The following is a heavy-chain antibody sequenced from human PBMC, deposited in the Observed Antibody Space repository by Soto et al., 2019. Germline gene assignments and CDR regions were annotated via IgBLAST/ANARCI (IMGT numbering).Heavy chain of an antibody. V-gene: IGHV3-30-3*01. CDR1: GFTFSSYA. D-gene: IGHD2-15*01. Sequence: QVQLVESGGGVVQPGRSLRLSCAASGFTFSSYAMHWVRQAPGKGLEWVAVISYDGSNKYYADSVKGRFTISRDNSKNALYLQTNSLRAEDTAVYYCARDLFPVVAATPGVHYYYYYGMDVWGQGTTVTVSS. J-gene: IGHJ6*02. CDR2: ISYDGSNK. CDR3: ARDLFPVVAATPGVHYYYYYGMDV.